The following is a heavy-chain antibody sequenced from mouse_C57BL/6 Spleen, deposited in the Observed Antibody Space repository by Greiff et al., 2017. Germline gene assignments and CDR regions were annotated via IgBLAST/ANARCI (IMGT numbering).Heavy chain of an antibody. Sequence: QVQLQQPGAELVKPGASVKLSCKASGYTFTSYWMHWVKQRPGQGLEWIGMIHPNSGSTNYNEKFKSKATLTVDKASSTAYMQLSSLTSEDSAVYYCARFYYDYDEAWFAYWGQGTLVTVSA. J-gene: IGHJ3*01. CDR3: ARFYYDYDEAWFAY. CDR2: IHPNSGST. CDR1: GYTFTSYW. V-gene: IGHV1-64*01. D-gene: IGHD2-4*01.